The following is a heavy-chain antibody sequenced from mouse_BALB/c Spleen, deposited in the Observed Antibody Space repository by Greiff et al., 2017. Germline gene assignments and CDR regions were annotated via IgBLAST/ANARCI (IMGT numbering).Heavy chain of an antibody. V-gene: IGHV5-12-2*01. D-gene: IGHD1-1*01. Sequence: EVQRVESGGGLVQPGGSLKLSCAASGFTFSSYTMSWVRQTPEKRLEWVAYISNGGGSTYYPDTVKGRFTISRDNAKNTLYLQMSSLKSEDTAMYYCARHYGTPFAYWGQGTLVTVSA. CDR3: ARHYGTPFAY. CDR1: GFTFSSYT. J-gene: IGHJ3*01. CDR2: ISNGGGST.